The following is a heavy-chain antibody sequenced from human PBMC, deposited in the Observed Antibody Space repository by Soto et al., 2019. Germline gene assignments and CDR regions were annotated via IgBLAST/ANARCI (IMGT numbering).Heavy chain of an antibody. Sequence: QVQLVQSGAEVKKPGASVKVSCKASGYTFTSYGISWVRQAPGQGLEWMGWISAYNGNTNYAQKLQGRVTMTTDTSPSTAYMELRSLRSDDTAVYYCARMGMGSYGSFSAYYYGMDVWGQGTTVTVSS. CDR3: ARMGMGSYGSFSAYYYGMDV. D-gene: IGHD5-18*01. J-gene: IGHJ6*02. V-gene: IGHV1-18*01. CDR1: GYTFTSYG. CDR2: ISAYNGNT.